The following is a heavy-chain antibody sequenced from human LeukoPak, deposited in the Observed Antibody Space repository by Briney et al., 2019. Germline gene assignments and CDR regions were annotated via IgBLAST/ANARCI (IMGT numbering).Heavy chain of an antibody. J-gene: IGHJ5*02. CDR2: IYYSGST. D-gene: IGHD2-15*01. CDR1: GGSISSYY. V-gene: IGHV4-59*01. Sequence: PSETLSLTCTVSGGSISSYYWSWIRQPPGKGLEWIGYIYYSGSTNYNPSLKSRVTISVDTSKNQFSLKLSSVTAADTAVYYCARRGGIGYCSGGSCYPRFDPWGQGTLVTVSS. CDR3: ARRGGIGYCSGGSCYPRFDP.